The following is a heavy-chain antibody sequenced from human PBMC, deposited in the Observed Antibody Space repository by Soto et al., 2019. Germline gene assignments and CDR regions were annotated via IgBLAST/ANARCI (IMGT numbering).Heavy chain of an antibody. CDR2: MNPNSGNT. D-gene: IGHD3-22*01. J-gene: IGHJ4*02. V-gene: IGHV1-8*01. CDR3: ARGNKPYYYDSSGYDY. CDR1: GYTFTSYD. Sequence: ASVKVSCKASGYTFTSYDINWVRQATGQGLEWMGWMNPNSGNTGYAQKFQGRVTMTRNTSISTAYMELSSLRSEDTAVYYCARGNKPYYYDSSGYDYWGQGTMVTVYS.